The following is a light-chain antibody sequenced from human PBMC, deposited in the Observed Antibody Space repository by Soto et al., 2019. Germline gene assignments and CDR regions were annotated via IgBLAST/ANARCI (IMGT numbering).Light chain of an antibody. V-gene: IGKV3-20*01. CDR2: ATS. Sequence: EIVLTQSPGTLSLSPGERATLSFRASQSVDSSFLAWYQHKPGQSPRLLLYATSSRGAGIPDRFSASGSGTDFTLTISRLEPEDSALYYCHQYGRLPRKFGHGTQVEVK. CDR1: QSVDSSF. CDR3: HQYGRLPRK. J-gene: IGKJ1*01.